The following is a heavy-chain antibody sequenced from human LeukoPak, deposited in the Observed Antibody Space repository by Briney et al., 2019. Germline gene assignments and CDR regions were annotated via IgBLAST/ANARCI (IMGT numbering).Heavy chain of an antibody. Sequence: SETLSLTCTVSGGSISSSSYYWGWIRQPPGKGLEWIGSIYYSGSTYYNPSLKSRVTISVDTSKNQFSLKLSSVTAADTAVYYGARLSRGRWVYYFDYWGQGTLVTVSS. V-gene: IGHV4-39*01. J-gene: IGHJ4*02. D-gene: IGHD3-10*01. CDR2: IYYSGST. CDR3: ARLSRGRWVYYFDY. CDR1: GGSISSSSYY.